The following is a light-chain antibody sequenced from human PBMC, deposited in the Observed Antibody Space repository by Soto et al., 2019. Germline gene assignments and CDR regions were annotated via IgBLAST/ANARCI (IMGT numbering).Light chain of an antibody. CDR1: QGISSA. V-gene: IGKV1-13*02. J-gene: IGKJ5*01. CDR2: DAS. CDR3: QQLKTYPFT. Sequence: AIQLTQSPSSLSASVGDRVCITCRASQGISSALAWYQHKPGKAPKILIYDASSLQSGVPSRFSGSESGTECTLTISSLQPEDFATYYCQQLKTYPFTFGQGTRLEIK.